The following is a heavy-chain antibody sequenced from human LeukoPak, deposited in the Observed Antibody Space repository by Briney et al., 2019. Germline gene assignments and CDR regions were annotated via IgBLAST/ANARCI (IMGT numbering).Heavy chain of an antibody. CDR3: AKHPGD. V-gene: IGHV3-74*01. D-gene: IGHD3-10*01. J-gene: IGHJ3*01. CDR2: INTDGSNT. CDR1: GFTFSSYA. Sequence: PGGSLRLSCAASGFTFSSYAMSWVRQAPGKGLVWVSRINTDGSNTAYADSVKGRFTISRDNAKNTLSLQMNSLRAEDTAVYYCAKHPGDWGQGTMVTVSS.